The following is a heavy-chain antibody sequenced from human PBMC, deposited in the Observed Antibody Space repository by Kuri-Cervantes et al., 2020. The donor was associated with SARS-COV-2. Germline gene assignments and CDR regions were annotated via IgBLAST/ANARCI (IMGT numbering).Heavy chain of an antibody. CDR3: AKEGFFYGSGRHFDY. CDR2: INPSGGST. Sequence: ASVKVSCKASGYTFTSYYMHWVRQAPGQGLERMGIINPSGGSTSYAQKFQGRVTMTKDTSTSTVYMELSSLRSEDTAVYYCAKEGFFYGSGRHFDYWGQGTLVTVSS. V-gene: IGHV1-46*01. J-gene: IGHJ4*02. D-gene: IGHD3-10*01. CDR1: GYTFTSYY.